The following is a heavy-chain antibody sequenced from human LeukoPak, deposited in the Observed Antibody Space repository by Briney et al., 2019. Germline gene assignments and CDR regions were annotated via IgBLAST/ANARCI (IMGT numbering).Heavy chain of an antibody. V-gene: IGHV3-23*01. CDR2: ISGSGGST. D-gene: IGHD6-19*01. CDR3: ARVSSGWDNFDY. Sequence: GGSLRPSCAASGFTFSSYAMSWVRQAPGKGLEWVSAISGSGGSTYYADSVKGRFTISRDNAKNSLYLQMNSLRAEDTAVYYCARVSSGWDNFDYWGQGTLVTVSS. J-gene: IGHJ4*02. CDR1: GFTFSSYA.